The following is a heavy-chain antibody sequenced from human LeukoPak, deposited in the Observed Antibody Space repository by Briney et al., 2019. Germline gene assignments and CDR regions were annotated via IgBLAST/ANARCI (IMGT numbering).Heavy chain of an antibody. CDR2: IYYSGST. V-gene: IGHV4-39*07. CDR1: GGSISSSSYY. D-gene: IGHD6-13*01. J-gene: IGHJ6*03. CDR3: ARDRFAGSNYYYYYMDV. Sequence: RASETLSLTCTVSGGSISSSSYYWGWIRQPPGKGLEWIGSIYYSGSTYYNPSLRSRVTISVDTSKNQFSLKLSSVTAADTAVYYCARDRFAGSNYYYYYMDVWGKGTTVTVSS.